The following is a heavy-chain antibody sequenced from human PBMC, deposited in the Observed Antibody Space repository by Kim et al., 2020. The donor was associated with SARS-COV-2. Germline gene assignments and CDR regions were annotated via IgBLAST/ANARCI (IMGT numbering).Heavy chain of an antibody. J-gene: IGHJ4*02. Sequence: YGDAMKGRFTNSRDNAKNTLYLQMNRLRAEDTAVYYCARAEYSGYEDFDYWGQGTLVTVSS. V-gene: IGHV3-74*01. CDR3: ARAEYSGYEDFDY. D-gene: IGHD5-12*01.